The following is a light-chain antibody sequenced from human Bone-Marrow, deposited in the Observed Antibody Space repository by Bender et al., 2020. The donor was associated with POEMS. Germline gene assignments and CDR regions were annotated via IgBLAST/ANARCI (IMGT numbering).Light chain of an antibody. CDR2: EVS. CDR3: CSYTGTTVGTLVV. Sequence: QYALTQPAAVSGSPGQSITIPCTGTSSDVGAYNYVSWYQHHPGKVPRLLIYEVSKRPSGVSYRFSGSKSGNTASLTISGLRVEDDADYYCCSYTGTTVGTLVVFGGGTKVTVL. CDR1: SSDVGAYNY. V-gene: IGLV2-14*01. J-gene: IGLJ2*01.